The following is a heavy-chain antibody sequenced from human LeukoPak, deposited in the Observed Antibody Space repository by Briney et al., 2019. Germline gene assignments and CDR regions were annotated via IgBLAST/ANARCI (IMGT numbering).Heavy chain of an antibody. V-gene: IGHV1-18*01. J-gene: IGHJ4*02. D-gene: IGHD2-8*01. CDR3: ARDSYCTNGVCYLDY. Sequence: GASVKVSCKASGGTFSSYAISWVRQAPGQGLEWMGWISAYNGNTNYAQKLQGRVTMTTDTSTSTAYMELRSLRSDDTAVYYCARDSYCTNGVCYLDYWGQGTLVTVSS. CDR2: ISAYNGNT. CDR1: GGTFSSYA.